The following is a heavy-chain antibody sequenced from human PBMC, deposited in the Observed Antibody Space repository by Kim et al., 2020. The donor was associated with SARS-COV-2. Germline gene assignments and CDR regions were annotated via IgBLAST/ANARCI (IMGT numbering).Heavy chain of an antibody. D-gene: IGHD3-22*01. CDR1: GFTFSSYW. CDR3: ARGPTYYDSSGYYFQH. Sequence: GGSLRLSCAASGFTFSSYWMSWVRQAPGKGLEWVANIKQDGSEKYYVDSVKGRFTISRDNAKNSLYLQMNSLRAEDTAVYYCARGPTYYDSSGYYFQHWGQGTLVTVSS. V-gene: IGHV3-7*03. CDR2: IKQDGSEK. J-gene: IGHJ1*01.